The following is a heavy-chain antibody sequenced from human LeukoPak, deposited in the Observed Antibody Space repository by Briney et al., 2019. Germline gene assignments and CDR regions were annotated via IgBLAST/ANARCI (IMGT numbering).Heavy chain of an antibody. D-gene: IGHD2-2*01. V-gene: IGHV3-21*01. CDR1: GFTFSSYS. CDR3: ARDQGGVVVPAAITLNWFDP. J-gene: IGHJ5*02. CDR2: ISSSSSYI. Sequence: KPGGSLRLSCAASGFTFSSYSMNWVRQAPGKGLEWVSSISSSSSYIYYADSVKGRFTISRDNPKNSLYLQMNSLRAEDTAVYYCARDQGGVVVPAAITLNWFDPWGQGTLVTVSS.